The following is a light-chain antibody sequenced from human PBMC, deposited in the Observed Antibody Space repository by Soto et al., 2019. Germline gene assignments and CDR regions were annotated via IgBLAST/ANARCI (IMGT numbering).Light chain of an antibody. V-gene: IGLV3-25*03. CDR1: ALPKQY. J-gene: IGLJ3*02. CDR2: KDN. Sequence: SYELTQPPSVSVSPGQTARITCSGDALPKQYAYWYQQKPGQAPVVVIYKDNERPSGIPERFSGSSSGTTVTLTISGVQAEDEADYYCQSADSSGTDWIWVFGGGTKLTVL. CDR3: QSADSSGTDWIWV.